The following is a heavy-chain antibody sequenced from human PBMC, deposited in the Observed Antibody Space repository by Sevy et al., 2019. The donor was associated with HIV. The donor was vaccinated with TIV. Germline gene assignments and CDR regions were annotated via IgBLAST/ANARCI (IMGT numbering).Heavy chain of an antibody. CDR2: INPNSGGT. Sequence: SSVKVSCKASGYTFTGYYMHWVRQAPGQGLEWMGWINPNSGGTNYAQKFQGRVTMTRDTSISTAYMELSRLSSDDTAVYYCARAVMGYGFDYWGQGTLVTVSS. CDR1: GYTFTGYY. V-gene: IGHV1-2*02. CDR3: ARAVMGYGFDY. D-gene: IGHD5-18*01. J-gene: IGHJ4*02.